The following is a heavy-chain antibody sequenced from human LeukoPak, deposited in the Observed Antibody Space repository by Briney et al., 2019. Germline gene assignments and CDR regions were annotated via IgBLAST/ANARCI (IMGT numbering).Heavy chain of an antibody. CDR3: ARDDRYTSWN. CDR2: IKQDGREK. V-gene: IGHV3-7*05. J-gene: IGHJ4*02. D-gene: IGHD5-18*01. CDR1: GFTLSSYW. Sequence: GGSLRLSCAASGFTLSSYWMSWLRQGPGKGLEWVANIKQDGREKYYVDSVKGRFTISRDNAKNSLYLQMSSLRADDTAVYYCARDDRYTSWNWGQGTLVTVSS.